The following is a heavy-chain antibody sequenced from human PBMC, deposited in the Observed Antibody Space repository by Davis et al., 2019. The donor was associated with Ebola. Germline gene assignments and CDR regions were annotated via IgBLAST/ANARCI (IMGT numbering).Heavy chain of an antibody. J-gene: IGHJ5*02. CDR1: GGSISSGSYY. CDR2: IYNSGST. Sequence: PSETLSLTCTVSGGSISSGSYYWNWIRQPAGKGLEWIGHIYNSGSTHYNPSLKSRVTISVDTSKNQFSLKLSSVTAADTAVYYCARGGERWELLNRNNWFDPWGQGTLVTVSS. D-gene: IGHD1-26*01. V-gene: IGHV4-61*09. CDR3: ARGGERWELLNRNNWFDP.